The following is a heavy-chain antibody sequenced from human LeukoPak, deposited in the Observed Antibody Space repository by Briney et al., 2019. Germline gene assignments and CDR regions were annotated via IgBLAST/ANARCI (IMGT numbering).Heavy chain of an antibody. V-gene: IGHV4-39*01. D-gene: IGHD6-19*01. CDR1: VGSISSSSYY. CDR3: ARLRVAVIDY. CDR2: IYYSGST. Sequence: PSETLSLTCTVSVGSISSSSYYWGLIRQPPGKWLEWIGSIYYSGSTYYNPSLKSRVTISVDTSKNQFSLKLSSVTAADTAVYYCARLRVAVIDYWGQGTLVTVSS. J-gene: IGHJ4*02.